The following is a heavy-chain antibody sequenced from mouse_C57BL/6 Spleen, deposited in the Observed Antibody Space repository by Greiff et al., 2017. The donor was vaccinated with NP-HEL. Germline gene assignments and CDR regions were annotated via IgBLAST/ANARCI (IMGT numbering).Heavy chain of an antibody. CDR3: ARMDSNYLLAMDY. J-gene: IGHJ4*01. Sequence: VQLQQSGAELMKPGASVKLSCKATGYTFTGYWIEWVKQRPGHGLEWIGEILPGSGSTNYTEKFKGKGTFTADTSSNTAYMQLSSLTTEASSIYYCARMDSNYLLAMDYWGQGTSVTVSS. CDR1: GYTFTGYW. D-gene: IGHD2-5*01. CDR2: ILPGSGST. V-gene: IGHV1-9*01.